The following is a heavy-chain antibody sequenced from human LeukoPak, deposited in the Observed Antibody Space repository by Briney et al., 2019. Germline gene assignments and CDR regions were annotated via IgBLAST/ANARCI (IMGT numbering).Heavy chain of an antibody. J-gene: IGHJ4*02. V-gene: IGHV5-51*01. Sequence: GESLKISCKGSGYSFTRHWIAWVRQMPGKGLEWMGIIYPGDSDTRYSPSFQGHVTISADKSISTAYLQWSSLKASDTAMYYCARHGQYYYDSSGYSFDYWGQGTLVTVSP. D-gene: IGHD3-22*01. CDR1: GYSFTRHW. CDR3: ARHGQYYYDSSGYSFDY. CDR2: IYPGDSDT.